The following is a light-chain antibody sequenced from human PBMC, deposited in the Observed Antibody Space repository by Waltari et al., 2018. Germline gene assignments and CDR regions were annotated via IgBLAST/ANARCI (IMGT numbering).Light chain of an antibody. CDR1: QSVGRT. J-gene: IGKJ1*01. Sequence: EIVLTQSPGSPPLSPGDRATLSCRASQSVGRTLAWYQQRPGQAPRLLIYDASSRATGSPDRFSGSGSGTDFSLTISRLEPEDFAVYYCQKYGTRPATFGQGTKVEVK. CDR3: QKYGTRPAT. CDR2: DAS. V-gene: IGKV3-20*01.